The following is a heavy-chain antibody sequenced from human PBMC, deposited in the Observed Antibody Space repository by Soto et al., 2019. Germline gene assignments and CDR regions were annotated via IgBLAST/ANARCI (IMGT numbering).Heavy chain of an antibody. D-gene: IGHD1-26*01. J-gene: IGHJ4*02. V-gene: IGHV1-18*01. CDR1: GYKFPDYG. CDR2: ISAYNGDT. Sequence: ARLTQSGPEVKKLGASVKVSCKASGYKFPDYGISWVRRAPGQGPEWLGWISAYNGDTEYANKFQGRITVTTDTSTTTVYLELRRLRPEDTAIYYCARVEDSGTYLIWGQGTLVTASS. CDR3: ARVEDSGTYLI.